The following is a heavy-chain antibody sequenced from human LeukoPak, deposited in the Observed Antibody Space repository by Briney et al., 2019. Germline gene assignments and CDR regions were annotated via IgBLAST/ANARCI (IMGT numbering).Heavy chain of an antibody. D-gene: IGHD6-19*01. V-gene: IGHV1-3*01. CDR3: AAEHSSGRYDY. CDR2: INAGNGNT. Sequence: SVKVSCKASGYTFTSYAMHWVRQAPGQRLQWMGWINAGNGNTKYSQKFQGRVTITRDTSASTAYMELSRLRSEDTAVYYCAAEHSSGRYDYWGQGTLVTVSS. CDR1: GYTFTSYA. J-gene: IGHJ4*02.